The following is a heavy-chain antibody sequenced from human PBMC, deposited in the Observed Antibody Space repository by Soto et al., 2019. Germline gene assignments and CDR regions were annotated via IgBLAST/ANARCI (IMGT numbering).Heavy chain of an antibody. V-gene: IGHV3-48*02. CDR1: GFTFSLYS. Sequence: EVQLVESGGGLIQPGGSLRLSCAASGFTFSLYSMSWVRQAPGKGLEWVSYISRSSTGIHYADSVKGRFTISRDDVTNSMHLQMNSLRDGDTAVYYCARAVTWGLDVWGQGTTVSISS. CDR3: ARAVTWGLDV. J-gene: IGHJ6*01. CDR2: ISRSSTGI. D-gene: IGHD3-10*01.